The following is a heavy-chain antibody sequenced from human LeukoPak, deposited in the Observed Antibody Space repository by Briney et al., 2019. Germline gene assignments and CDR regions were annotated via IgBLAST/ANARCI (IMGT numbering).Heavy chain of an antibody. Sequence: PGGSLRLSCAASGFTFSSYGMHWVRQAPGKGLEWVAVISYDGSNKYYADSVKGRFTISRDNSKNTLYLQMNSLRAEDTAVYYCAKEGYYDSSGPIPTPDYYFDYWGQGTLVTVSS. V-gene: IGHV3-30*18. CDR2: ISYDGSNK. D-gene: IGHD3-22*01. CDR3: AKEGYYDSSGPIPTPDYYFDY. J-gene: IGHJ4*02. CDR1: GFTFSSYG.